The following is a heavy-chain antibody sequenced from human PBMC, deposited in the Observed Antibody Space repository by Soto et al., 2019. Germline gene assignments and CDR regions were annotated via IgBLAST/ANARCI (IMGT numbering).Heavy chain of an antibody. CDR1: GFTFSNAW. CDR3: TTASTLGPPLYYYYGMDV. CDR2: IKSKTDGGTT. D-gene: IGHD1-26*01. V-gene: IGHV3-15*01. Sequence: GGSLRLSCAASGFTFSNAWMSWVRQAPGKGLEWVGRIKSKTDGGTTDYAAPVKGRFTISRDDSKNTLYLQMNSLKTEDTAVYYCTTASTLGPPLYYYYGMDVWGQGTTVTVSS. J-gene: IGHJ6*02.